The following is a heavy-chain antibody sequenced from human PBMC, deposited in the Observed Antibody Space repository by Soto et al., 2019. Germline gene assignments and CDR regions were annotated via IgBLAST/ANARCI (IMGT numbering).Heavy chain of an antibody. Sequence: ASVKVSCKASGGTFSSYAISWVRQAPGQGLEWMGGIIPIFGTANYAQKFQGRVTITADESTSTAYMELSSLRSEDTAVYYCARVVPAANFYYYYYGMDVWGQGTTVTVSS. CDR1: GGTFSSYA. V-gene: IGHV1-69*13. CDR3: ARVVPAANFYYYYYGMDV. CDR2: IIPIFGTA. D-gene: IGHD2-2*01. J-gene: IGHJ6*02.